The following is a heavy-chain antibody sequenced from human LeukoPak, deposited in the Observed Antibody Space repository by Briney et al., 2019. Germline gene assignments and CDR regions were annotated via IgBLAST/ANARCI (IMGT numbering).Heavy chain of an antibody. CDR3: ARDTRIEQWLVGDAFDL. V-gene: IGHV1-18*01. CDR2: ISALNGDT. CDR1: GYTFTNYG. Sequence: ASVKVSCKASGYTFTNYGISWVRQAPGQGLEWMGWISALNGDTNYAQKLQGRVTMTTDTSTSTAYMELRSLKSDDTAVYYCARDTRIEQWLVGDAFDLWGQGTMVTVSP. D-gene: IGHD6-19*01. J-gene: IGHJ3*01.